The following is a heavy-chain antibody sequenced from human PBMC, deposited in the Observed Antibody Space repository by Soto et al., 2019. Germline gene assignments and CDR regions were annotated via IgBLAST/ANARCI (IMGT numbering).Heavy chain of an antibody. CDR2: ISHDGGAT. V-gene: IGHV3-30*18. J-gene: IGHJ5*02. CDR3: AKDWGSSGWYNWFDP. Sequence: QVQLVESGGGVVQSGRSLRLSCAASGFTFSTSGMHWIRQATGKGLEWVAMISHDGGATYYVDSVKGRFTISRDTDKNTLHLQMDSLRPEDTATYYCAKDWGSSGWYNWFDPWGQGTLVTVSS. D-gene: IGHD6-13*01. CDR1: GFTFSTSG.